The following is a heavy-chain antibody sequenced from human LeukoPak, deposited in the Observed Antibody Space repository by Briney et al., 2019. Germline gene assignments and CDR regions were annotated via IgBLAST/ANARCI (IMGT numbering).Heavy chain of an antibody. D-gene: IGHD3-10*01. V-gene: IGHV4-59*01. Sequence: SETLSLTCTVSGGSISSYYWSWIRQPPGKGLEWIGYIYYSGSTNYNPSLKSRGTISVDTSNNQFSLKLTSVTAADTAVYYCARSGRGNSAGFDCWSQGTLVTVSS. J-gene: IGHJ4*02. CDR3: ARSGRGNSAGFDC. CDR1: GGSISSYY. CDR2: IYYSGST.